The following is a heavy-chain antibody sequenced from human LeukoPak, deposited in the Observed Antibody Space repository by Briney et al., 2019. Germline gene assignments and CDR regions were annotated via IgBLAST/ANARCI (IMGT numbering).Heavy chain of an antibody. Sequence: GGSLRLSCAASGFTFTSYGMHWVRQAPGKGLEWVANIKQDGSEKYYVDSVKGRFTISRDNAKNSLYLQMNSLRAEDTAVYYCARDRGQQLVTYYFDYWGQGTLVTVSS. V-gene: IGHV3-7*01. CDR1: GFTFTSYG. CDR3: ARDRGQQLVTYYFDY. D-gene: IGHD6-13*01. CDR2: IKQDGSEK. J-gene: IGHJ4*02.